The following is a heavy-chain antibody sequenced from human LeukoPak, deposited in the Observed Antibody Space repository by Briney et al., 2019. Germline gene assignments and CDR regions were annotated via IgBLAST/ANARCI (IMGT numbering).Heavy chain of an antibody. J-gene: IGHJ4*02. CDR3: AKVGAKRGYYFDY. Sequence: GGSLRLSCAASGFTFDHYAMHWVRQAPGKGLEWVSLISGDGGSTYYADSVKGRFTISRDNSKNSLYLQMNSLRAEDTALYYCAKVGAKRGYYFDYWGQGTLVTVSS. CDR2: ISGDGGST. D-gene: IGHD1-26*01. V-gene: IGHV3-43*02. CDR1: GFTFDHYA.